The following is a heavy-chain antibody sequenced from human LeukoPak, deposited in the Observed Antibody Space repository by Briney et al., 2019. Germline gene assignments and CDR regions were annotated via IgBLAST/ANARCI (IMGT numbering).Heavy chain of an antibody. CDR3: ATDRYDFWSGSTGPRFDP. CDR1: GYTLTELS. CDR2: FDPEDGET. J-gene: IGHJ5*02. Sequence: GASVKVSCKVSGYTLTELSMHWVRQVPGKGLEWMGGFDPEDGETIYAQKFQGRVTMTEGTSTDTAYMELSSLRSEDTAVYYCATDRYDFWSGSTGPRFDPWGQGTLVTVSS. D-gene: IGHD3-3*01. V-gene: IGHV1-24*01.